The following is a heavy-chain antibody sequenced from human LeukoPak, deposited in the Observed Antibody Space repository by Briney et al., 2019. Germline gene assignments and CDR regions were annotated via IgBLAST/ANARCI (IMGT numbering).Heavy chain of an antibody. CDR3: TTRLRNHFDY. Sequence: PGGTLRLSCATSGFTFSSFTMNWVRQAPGKGLEWVSTISDGSRDTHYAGSVKGRLTISRADSQNIVYLQMDSLRAEDTALYYCTTRLRNHFDYWGQGTQVTVSS. CDR2: ISDGSRDT. J-gene: IGHJ4*02. V-gene: IGHV3-23*01. D-gene: IGHD5-12*01. CDR1: GFTFSSFT.